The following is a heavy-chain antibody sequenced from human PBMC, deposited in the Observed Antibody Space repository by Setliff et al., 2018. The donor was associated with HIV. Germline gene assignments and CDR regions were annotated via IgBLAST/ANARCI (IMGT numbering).Heavy chain of an antibody. CDR3: AKVGLYDTEEQSYFDY. CDR2: VNSDGSSK. V-gene: IGHV3-74*01. Sequence: GGSLRLSCAASGFTFDRYWMHWVRQAPGKGLVWVSRVNSDGSSKTYADSVKDRFTISRDNAKNTLYLQMNSLRAEDTATYYCAKVGLYDTEEQSYFDYWGQGALVTVSS. CDR1: GFTFDRYW. J-gene: IGHJ4*02. D-gene: IGHD3-22*01.